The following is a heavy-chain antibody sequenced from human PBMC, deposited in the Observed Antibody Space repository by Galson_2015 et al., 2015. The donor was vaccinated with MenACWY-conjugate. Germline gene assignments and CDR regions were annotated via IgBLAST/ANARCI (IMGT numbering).Heavy chain of an antibody. V-gene: IGHV3-21*01. D-gene: IGHD3-10*01. Sequence: SLRLSCAASGFTFSSYSMNWVRQAPGKGLEWVSSISSSSSYIYYADSVKGRFTISRDNAKNSLYLHMNSLRAEDTAVYYCARYVVRGLYYGMDVWGQGTTVTVSS. CDR2: ISSSSSYI. CDR3: ARYVVRGLYYGMDV. CDR1: GFTFSSYS. J-gene: IGHJ6*02.